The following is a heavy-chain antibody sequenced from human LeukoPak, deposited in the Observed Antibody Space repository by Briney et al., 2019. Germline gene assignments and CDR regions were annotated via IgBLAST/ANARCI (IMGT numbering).Heavy chain of an antibody. CDR1: GFTFSSYA. CDR2: ISGSGGST. D-gene: IGHD3-9*01. CDR3: AKDLRYLDWFENERWFDP. J-gene: IGHJ5*02. Sequence: GGSLRLSCAASGFTFSSYAMSWVRQAPGKGLEWVSAISGSGGSTYYADSVKGRFTISRDNSKNTLYLQMNSLRAEDTAVYYCAKDLRYLDWFENERWFDPWGQGTLVTVSS. V-gene: IGHV3-23*01.